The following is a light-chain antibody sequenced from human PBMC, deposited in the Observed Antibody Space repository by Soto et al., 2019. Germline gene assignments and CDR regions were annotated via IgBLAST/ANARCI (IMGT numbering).Light chain of an antibody. V-gene: IGLV3-21*04. CDR3: QVWDSSSDHAV. J-gene: IGLJ7*01. Sequence: SYELTQPPSVSVAPGKTARITCGGNNIGSKSVHWYQQKAGPAPVLVIYHDSDRPSGIPERFSGSNSGNTATLTISRVEAGDEADYYCQVWDSSSDHAVFGGGTQLTVL. CDR1: NIGSKS. CDR2: HDS.